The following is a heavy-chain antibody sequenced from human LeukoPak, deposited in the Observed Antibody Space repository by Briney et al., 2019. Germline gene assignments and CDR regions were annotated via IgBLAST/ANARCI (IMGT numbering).Heavy chain of an antibody. J-gene: IGHJ3*01. CDR2: IGGRGGST. V-gene: IGHV3-23*01. D-gene: IGHD3-16*01. CDR3: ARDFLHLGG. Sequence: PGGSLRLSCAASGSIFSDYGMSWVRQAPGKGLEWVSTIGGRGGSTYYADSVKGRFTISRDNSKNTLYLQMNSLRAEDTAVYYCARDFLHLGGWGQGTMVTVSS. CDR1: GSIFSDYG.